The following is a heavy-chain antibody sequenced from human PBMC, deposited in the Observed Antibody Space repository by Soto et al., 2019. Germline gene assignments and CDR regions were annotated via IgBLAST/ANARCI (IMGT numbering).Heavy chain of an antibody. CDR2: LSGSGGAT. Sequence: PGGSLRLSCAASGFTFSSYAMSWVRQAPGKGLEWVSTLSGSGGATYYAASVKGRFTISRDNSKNTVYLQMNSLGADDTAVYYCAKQQGPGTPYYYAMDVWGQGTAVTVSS. V-gene: IGHV3-23*01. CDR1: GFTFSSYA. D-gene: IGHD1-1*01. CDR3: AKQQGPGTPYYYAMDV. J-gene: IGHJ6*02.